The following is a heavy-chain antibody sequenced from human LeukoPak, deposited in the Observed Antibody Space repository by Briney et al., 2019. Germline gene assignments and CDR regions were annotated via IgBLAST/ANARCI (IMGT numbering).Heavy chain of an antibody. CDR1: GFSFSSYT. CDR3: AKVRYSYGSNYFDY. V-gene: IGHV3-23*01. Sequence: GGSLTLPYTATGFSFSSYTVNWVRQAPGKGLEWLSDISGSGGSTYYADSVKGRSTISRDNSKNTLYLQMNSLRAEDTAVYYCAKVRYSYGSNYFDYWGQGTLVTVSS. D-gene: IGHD5-18*01. J-gene: IGHJ4*02. CDR2: ISGSGGST.